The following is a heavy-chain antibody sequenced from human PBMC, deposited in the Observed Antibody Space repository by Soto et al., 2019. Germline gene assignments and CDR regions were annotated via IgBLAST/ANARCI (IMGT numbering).Heavy chain of an antibody. V-gene: IGHV4-31*03. CDR1: GDSISSGGYY. J-gene: IGHJ4*02. CDR2: IYNTGST. Sequence: QVQLQESGPGLVKPSQTLSLTCTVSGDSISSGGYYWSWIRQHPGKGLEWIGYIYNTGSTYYNPSLKSRATISVDMSKNQFSLKVNSVTAADTAVYYCGKGFVEWLSDYWGQGTLVNVSA. D-gene: IGHD3-3*01. CDR3: GKGFVEWLSDY.